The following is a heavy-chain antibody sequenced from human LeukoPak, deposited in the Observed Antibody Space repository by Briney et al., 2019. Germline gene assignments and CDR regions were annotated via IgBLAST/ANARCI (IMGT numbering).Heavy chain of an antibody. CDR1: GGSISSSSYY. D-gene: IGHD2-15*01. Sequence: SETLSLTCTVSGGSISSSSYYWGWIRQPPGKGLEWIGSIYYSGSTYYNPSLKSRVTISVDTSKNQFSLKLSSVTAADTAVYYCARQKVAFRGAFDIWGQGTMVTVSS. CDR3: ARQKVAFRGAFDI. J-gene: IGHJ3*02. V-gene: IGHV4-39*07. CDR2: IYYSGST.